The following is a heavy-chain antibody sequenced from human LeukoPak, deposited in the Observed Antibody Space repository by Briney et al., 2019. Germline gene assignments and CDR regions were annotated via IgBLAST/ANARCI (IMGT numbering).Heavy chain of an antibody. CDR1: GFTFSSYW. D-gene: IGHD3-3*01. Sequence: GGSLRLSCAASGFTFSSYWMHWVRQAPGKGLVWVSRINTDGSSTSYADSVKGRFTISRDNAKNTLYLQMNSLRAEDTAVYYCAREDPTRGYYDFWSGSNWFDPWGQGTLVTVSS. CDR2: INTDGSST. J-gene: IGHJ5*02. CDR3: AREDPTRGYYDFWSGSNWFDP. V-gene: IGHV3-74*01.